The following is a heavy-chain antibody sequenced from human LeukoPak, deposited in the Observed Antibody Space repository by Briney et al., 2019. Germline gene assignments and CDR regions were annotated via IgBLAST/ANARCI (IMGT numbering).Heavy chain of an antibody. CDR2: IYYSGST. Sequence: SETLSLTCIVSGGSISSYYWSWIRQPPGKGLEWIGYIYYSGSTNYNPSLKSRVTISVDTSKNQFSLKLSSVTAADTAVYYCASTPNYYDSSQGGYWGQGTLVTVSS. CDR3: ASTPNYYDSSQGGY. CDR1: GGSISSYY. V-gene: IGHV4-59*12. J-gene: IGHJ4*02. D-gene: IGHD3-22*01.